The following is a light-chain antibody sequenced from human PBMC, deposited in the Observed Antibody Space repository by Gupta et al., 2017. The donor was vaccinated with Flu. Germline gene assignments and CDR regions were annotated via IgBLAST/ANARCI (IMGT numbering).Light chain of an antibody. V-gene: IGKV1-5*03. Sequence: PSTVSASVGDTVTITCRASQSISAWLTWYQKKPDKAPKLLIYKASNLESGVTSRFSGSGSGTEFSLTISSLQPDDFAVYYCQQYSNYPLTFGGGTKVEIK. CDR3: QQYSNYPLT. CDR1: QSISAW. J-gene: IGKJ4*01. CDR2: KAS.